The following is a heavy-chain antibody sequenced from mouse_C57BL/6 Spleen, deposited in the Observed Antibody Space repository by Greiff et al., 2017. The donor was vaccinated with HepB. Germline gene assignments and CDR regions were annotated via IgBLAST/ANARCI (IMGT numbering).Heavy chain of an antibody. CDR3: ARVSY. CDR2: IYPRSGYT. Sequence: QVQLQQSGAELARPGASVKLSCKASGYTFTSYGISWVKQRTGQGLEWIGEIYPRSGYTYYNETFKGKATLTADKSSSIAYMELRSLPSVDAAVYFCARVSYWGQGTLVTVSA. V-gene: IGHV1-81*01. J-gene: IGHJ3*01. CDR1: GYTFTSYG.